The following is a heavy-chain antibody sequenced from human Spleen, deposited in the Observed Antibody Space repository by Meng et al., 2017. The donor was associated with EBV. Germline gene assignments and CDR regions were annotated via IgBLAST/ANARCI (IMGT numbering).Heavy chain of an antibody. D-gene: IGHD4-17*01. CDR1: GGTIRSSIYY. CDR2: ISYSGST. CDR3: ASLTTVTTSWYFDL. Sequence: QLQLQESGSGLVNPSXTPSLTCTGSGGTIRSSIYYWGWIRQPPGKGLEWIGTISYSGSTYYNPSLKSRVTISVDTSKNHFSLKLSSVTAADTAVYYCASLTTVTTSWYFDLRGQGTLVTVSS. J-gene: IGHJ5*02. V-gene: IGHV4-39*02.